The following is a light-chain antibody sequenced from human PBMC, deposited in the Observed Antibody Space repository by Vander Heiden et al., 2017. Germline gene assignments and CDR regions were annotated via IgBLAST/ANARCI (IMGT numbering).Light chain of an antibody. CDR3: QQLNSYPFT. J-gene: IGKJ3*01. Sequence: QLPHSPSSLSASVGDRGTITCRASQGISSYLAGEQQKPGKARKLLIDAASTLQSGVETRSSGSGSGTDFTLTISSLQQEDFANYYCQQLNSYPFTFGPGTKVDIK. CDR1: QGISSY. V-gene: IGKV1-9*01. CDR2: AAS.